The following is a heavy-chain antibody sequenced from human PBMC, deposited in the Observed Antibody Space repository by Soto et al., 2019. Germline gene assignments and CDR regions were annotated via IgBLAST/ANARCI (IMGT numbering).Heavy chain of an antibody. V-gene: IGHV3-74*01. CDR3: AREVSHGYVLRGMDV. CDR1: KFTITSYW. J-gene: IGHJ6*02. Sequence: EVQLVESGGGLDQPGGSVRLSCAASKFTITSYWMHWVRQAPGKGLVWVSRINSDGSSISYADAVKGRFTISRDNAKNTLYLQMNILRVEDTAVYYCAREVSHGYVLRGMDVWGQGTTVTVFS. D-gene: IGHD5-18*01. CDR2: INSDGSSI.